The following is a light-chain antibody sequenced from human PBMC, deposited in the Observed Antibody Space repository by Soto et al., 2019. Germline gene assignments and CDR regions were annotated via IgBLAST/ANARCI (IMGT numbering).Light chain of an antibody. V-gene: IGKV1-5*01. CDR3: QQYNSFSWK. CDR2: DAS. J-gene: IGKJ1*01. Sequence: DIRMTQSPSTLSASVGDRVTITCRASQSISTYLAWYQQKPGKAPKLLIYDASSLQSGVPSRFSGSGSGTEFTLTISSLQPDDLATYYCQQYNSFSWKFGQGTKVDIK. CDR1: QSISTY.